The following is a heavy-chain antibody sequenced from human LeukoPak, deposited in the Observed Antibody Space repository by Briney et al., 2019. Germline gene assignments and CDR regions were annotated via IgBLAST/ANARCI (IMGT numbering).Heavy chain of an antibody. CDR1: GFTFSSYG. CDR3: AKAFRGYSGYFDY. J-gene: IGHJ4*02. CDR2: ISYDGSNK. V-gene: IGHV3-30*18. D-gene: IGHD5-12*01. Sequence: GGSLRLSCAASGFTFSSYGMHWVRQAPGKGLEWVAVISYDGSNKYYADSVKGRFTISRDNSKNTLYLQMNSLRAEDTAVYYCAKAFRGYSGYFDYWGQGTLVTVSS.